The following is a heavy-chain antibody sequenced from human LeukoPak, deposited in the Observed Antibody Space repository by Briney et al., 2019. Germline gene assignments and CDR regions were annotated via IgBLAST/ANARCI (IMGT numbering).Heavy chain of an antibody. Sequence: PGGSLRLSCSVSGFTIADSPMTWFRQAPGKGLEWLGFMRSKAYGGTTPHAASLKGRFTISRAASQRIAYLQMNSLETEDTGVYSCSRVRPQISNLFDYWGQGTLVTVSS. J-gene: IGHJ4*02. CDR2: MRSKAYGGTT. V-gene: IGHV3-49*03. CDR1: GFTIADSP. CDR3: SRVRPQISNLFDY. D-gene: IGHD1-14*01.